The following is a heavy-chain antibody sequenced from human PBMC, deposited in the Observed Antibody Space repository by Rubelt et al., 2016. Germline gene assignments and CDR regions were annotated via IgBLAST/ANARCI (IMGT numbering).Heavy chain of an antibody. V-gene: IGHV3-23*01. D-gene: IGHD2-2*02. CDR3: AKGYRFGFAGTPAMDGMDA. J-gene: IGHJ6*02. Sequence: VKGRFTISRDSFKSTLYLQMNSLRAEDTAVYYCAKGYRFGFAGTPAMDGMDAWGQGTTVTLSS.